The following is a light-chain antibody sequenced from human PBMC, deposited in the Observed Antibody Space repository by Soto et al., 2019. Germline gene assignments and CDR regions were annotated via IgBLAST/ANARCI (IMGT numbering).Light chain of an antibody. CDR2: DAS. Sequence: DIQMTQSPSTLSASVGDTVTITCRASQTISGWLAWYQQRPGKAPNLLIFDASTLESGVPSRFSGSGSGTEFTLTIISLQPEDFATYYCQQRNSYPITFGQGTRLEVK. V-gene: IGKV1-5*01. CDR3: QQRNSYPIT. CDR1: QTISGW. J-gene: IGKJ5*01.